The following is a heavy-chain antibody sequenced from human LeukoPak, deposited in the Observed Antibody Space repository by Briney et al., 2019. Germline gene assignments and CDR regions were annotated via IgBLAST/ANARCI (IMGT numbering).Heavy chain of an antibody. Sequence: PGGSLRLSCAASGFTFSSYSMNWVRQAPGKGLEWVSSISSSGSHIYYTDSVKGRFTISRDNAKNSLYLQMNSLRVEDTAVYYCAREARPSRDYGDYVDPIVWGRGTLVTVSS. CDR1: GFTFSSYS. CDR3: AREARPSRDYGDYVDPIV. D-gene: IGHD4-17*01. CDR2: ISSSGSHI. V-gene: IGHV3-21*01. J-gene: IGHJ4*02.